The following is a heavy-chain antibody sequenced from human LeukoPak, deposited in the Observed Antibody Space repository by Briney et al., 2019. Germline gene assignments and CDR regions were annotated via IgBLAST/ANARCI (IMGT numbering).Heavy chain of an antibody. CDR3: ARDREPEVYYMDV. CDR2: IIPIFGTA. V-gene: IGHV1-69*05. Sequence: SVKVSCKASGGTFSSYAISWVREAPGQGLEWMGRIIPIFGTANYAQKFQGRVTITTDESTSTAYMELSSLRSEDTAVYYCARDREPEVYYMDVWGKGTTVTVSS. D-gene: IGHD1-26*01. CDR1: GGTFSSYA. J-gene: IGHJ6*03.